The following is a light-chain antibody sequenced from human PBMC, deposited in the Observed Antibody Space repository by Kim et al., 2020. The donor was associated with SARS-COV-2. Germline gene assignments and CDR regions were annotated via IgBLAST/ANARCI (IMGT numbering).Light chain of an antibody. CDR2: GAS. CDR1: QDISPG. CDR3: QQHNPYPLT. V-gene: IGKV1-17*01. J-gene: IGKJ5*01. Sequence: ASVGDRVTITCRASQDISPGLGWYQQNPGKAPKLLIYGASILQSGVPSRFCGSGSGTELTLTISGLQPDDFATYYCQQHNPYPLTFGQGTKLEIK.